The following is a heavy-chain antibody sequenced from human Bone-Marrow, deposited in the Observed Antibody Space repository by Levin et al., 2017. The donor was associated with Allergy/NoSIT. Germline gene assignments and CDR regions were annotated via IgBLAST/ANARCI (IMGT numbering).Heavy chain of an antibody. D-gene: IGHD3-10*01. J-gene: IGHJ4*02. CDR1: GFTFSSYS. CDR2: ISSSSSYI. CDR3: ARDSKYGSGSYGY. Sequence: GGSLRLSCAASGFTFSSYSMNWVRQAPGKGLEWVSSISSSSSYIYYADSVKGRFTISRDNAKNSLYLQMNSLRAEDTAVYYCARDSKYGSGSYGYWGQGTLVTVSS. V-gene: IGHV3-21*01.